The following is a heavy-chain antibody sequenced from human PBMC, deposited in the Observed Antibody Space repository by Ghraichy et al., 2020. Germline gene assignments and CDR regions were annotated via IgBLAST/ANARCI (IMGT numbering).Heavy chain of an antibody. V-gene: IGHV3-7*01. CDR2: IKQDGSEK. J-gene: IGHJ4*02. CDR1: GFTFSSYW. CDR3: ARIPYYYCSGGSCYPTGFDY. Sequence: GGSLRLSCAASGFTFSSYWMSWVRQAPGKGLEWVANIKQDGSEKYYVDSVKGRFTISRDNAKNSLYLQMNSLRAEDTAVYYCARIPYYYCSGGSCYPTGFDYWGQGTLVTVSS. D-gene: IGHD2-15*01.